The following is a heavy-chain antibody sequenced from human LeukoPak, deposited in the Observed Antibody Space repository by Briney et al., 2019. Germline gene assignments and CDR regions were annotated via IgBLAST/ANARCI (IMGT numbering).Heavy chain of an antibody. V-gene: IGHV1-3*01. CDR3: ARRPLLTFFSMPELDY. CDR1: GYTFTNYT. CDR2: INAGNGNT. Sequence: ASVKVSCKASGYTFTNYTVRWVRQAPGQRLEWMGWINAGNGNTRYSQKFQDRVIITRDTSASTAYMELDSLRSDDTAVYYCARRPLLTFFSMPELDYWGQGTLVTVSS. J-gene: IGHJ4*02. D-gene: IGHD2-2*01.